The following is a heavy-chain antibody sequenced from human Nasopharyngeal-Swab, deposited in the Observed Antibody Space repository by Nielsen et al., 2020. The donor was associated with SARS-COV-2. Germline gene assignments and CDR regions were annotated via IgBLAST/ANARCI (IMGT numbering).Heavy chain of an antibody. CDR3: ARGYSYGHIDY. V-gene: IGHV1-3*01. CDR1: GYTFTSYA. D-gene: IGHD5-18*01. CDR2: INAGNGNT. Sequence: ASVKVSCKASGYTFTSYAMHWVRQAPGQRLEWMGWINAGNGNTKYSQKFQSRVTITRDTSASTAYMELSSLRSEDTAVYYCARGYSYGHIDYWGQGTLVTVSS. J-gene: IGHJ4*02.